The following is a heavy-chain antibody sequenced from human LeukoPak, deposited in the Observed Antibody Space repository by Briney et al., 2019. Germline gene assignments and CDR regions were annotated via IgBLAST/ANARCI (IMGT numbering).Heavy chain of an antibody. D-gene: IGHD7-27*01. CDR2: FSDAGSS. CDR3: APESEGALGIRNWFHL. V-gene: IGHV4-59*11. Sequence: SDTLSLTCTVSDGSISRHYWTSIRQPPGKGLDWIGYFSDAGSSNYPPSLKSRANTSLDTSKNRFPQRLASVTAADTAVYYCAPESEGALGIRNWFHLWGQGILVSVSS. CDR1: DGSISRHY. J-gene: IGHJ5*02.